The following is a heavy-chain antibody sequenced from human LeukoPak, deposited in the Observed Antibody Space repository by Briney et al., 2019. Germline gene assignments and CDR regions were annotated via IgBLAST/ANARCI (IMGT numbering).Heavy chain of an antibody. Sequence: GGSLRLSCAASGFTFSSYAMSWVRQAPGKGLEWVSAISGSGGSTYYADSVKGRFTISRDNSKNTLYLQMNSLRAEDTAVYCCAKIESWLPSFDYWGQGTLVTVSS. V-gene: IGHV3-23*01. J-gene: IGHJ4*02. CDR3: AKIESWLPSFDY. D-gene: IGHD5-12*01. CDR1: GFTFSSYA. CDR2: ISGSGGST.